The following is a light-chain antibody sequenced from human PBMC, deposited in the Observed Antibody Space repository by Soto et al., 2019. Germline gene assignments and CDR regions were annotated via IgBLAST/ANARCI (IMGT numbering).Light chain of an antibody. CDR3: SSYGGSNNLV. CDR1: SSDVGGYNY. J-gene: IGLJ2*01. Sequence: QSALTQPPYASGSPGQSVTISCTGTSSDVGGYNYVSWYQQHPGKAPKLMIYEVSKRPSGVPDRFSGSKSANTASLTVSGLQAEDEADYYCSSYGGSNNLVFGGGTKLTVL. V-gene: IGLV2-8*01. CDR2: EVS.